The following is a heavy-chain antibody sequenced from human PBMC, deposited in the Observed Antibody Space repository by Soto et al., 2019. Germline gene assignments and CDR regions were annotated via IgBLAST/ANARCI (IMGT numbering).Heavy chain of an antibody. CDR2: INPSGGST. CDR1: GYTFTSYY. D-gene: IGHD1-26*01. J-gene: IGHJ3*02. Sequence: ASEKVSCKASGYTFTSYYMHWVRQAPGQGLEWMGIINPSGGSTSYAQKFQGRVTMTRDTSTSTVYMELSSLRSEDTAVYYCARAGIVGAPRDAFDIWGQGTVVTVSS. V-gene: IGHV1-46*01. CDR3: ARAGIVGAPRDAFDI.